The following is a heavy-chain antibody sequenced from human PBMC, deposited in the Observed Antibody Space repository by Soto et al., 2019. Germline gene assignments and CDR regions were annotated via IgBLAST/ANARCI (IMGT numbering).Heavy chain of an antibody. J-gene: IGHJ1*01. Sequence: PSETLSLTCTVSGGSISSSSYYWGWIRQPPGKGLEWIGSIYYSGSTYYNPSLKSRVTISVDTSKNQFSLKLSSVTAADTAVYYCARRYGLTTPFSWGQGTLVTVSS. V-gene: IGHV4-39*01. CDR2: IYYSGST. D-gene: IGHD4-17*01. CDR1: GGSISSSSYY. CDR3: ARRYGLTTPFS.